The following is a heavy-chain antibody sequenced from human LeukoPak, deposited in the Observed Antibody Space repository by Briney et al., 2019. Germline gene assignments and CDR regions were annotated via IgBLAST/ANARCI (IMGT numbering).Heavy chain of an antibody. CDR1: GYTFTSYY. D-gene: IGHD2-2*01. CDR3: ARSYCSSTSCYENWFDP. Sequence: SVKVSCKASGYTFTSYYMHWVRQAPGQGLEWMGIINPSGGSTSYAQKFQGRVTMTRDTSTSTVYMELSSLRSEDTAVYYCARSYCSSTSCYENWFDPWGQGTLVTVSS. CDR2: INPSGGST. J-gene: IGHJ5*02. V-gene: IGHV1-46*01.